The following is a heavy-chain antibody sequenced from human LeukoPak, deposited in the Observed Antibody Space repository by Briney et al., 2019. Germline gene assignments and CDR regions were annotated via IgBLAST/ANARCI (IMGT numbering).Heavy chain of an antibody. CDR1: GFTFGDFW. J-gene: IGHJ4*02. Sequence: GGSLRLSCVASGFTFGDFWVNWLRQAPGKGLEWVANMNQDGRQTNYLDSVKGRFTISRDNARNSVYLQMDSLRDEDTSLYYCVRDQGDRTGSLWGQGTLVTVST. V-gene: IGHV3-7*01. CDR3: VRDQGDRTGSL. D-gene: IGHD2-15*01. CDR2: MNQDGRQT.